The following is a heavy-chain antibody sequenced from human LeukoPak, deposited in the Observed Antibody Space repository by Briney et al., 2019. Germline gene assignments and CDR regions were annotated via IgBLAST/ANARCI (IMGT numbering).Heavy chain of an antibody. CDR2: IYYNGDT. D-gene: IGHD2/OR15-2a*01. J-gene: IGHJ4*02. V-gene: IGHV4-59*01. Sequence: PSETLSVTCTVSGASIWSYYWTWIRQPPGKGLEWIGYIYYNGDTNYNPSLKSRVTMFVDTSKNQFSLEVTSVTTADTAVYFCVGAPNTYYFDYWGQGAPVAVSS. CDR1: GASIWSYY. CDR3: VGAPNTYYFDY.